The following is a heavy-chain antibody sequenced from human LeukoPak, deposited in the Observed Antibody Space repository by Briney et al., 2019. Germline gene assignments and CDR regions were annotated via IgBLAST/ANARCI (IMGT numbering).Heavy chain of an antibody. CDR2: IIPILGIA. V-gene: IGHV1-69*02. D-gene: IGHD6-19*01. CDR3: ARGVSLFSGWYDY. CDR1: GGTFSSYT. J-gene: IGHJ4*02. Sequence: SVKVSCKASGGTFSSYTISWVRQAPGQGLEWMGRIIPILGIANYAQKFEGRFTITADKSKSTAYMELSSLRSEDTAVYYCARGVSLFSGWYDYWGQGTLVTVSS.